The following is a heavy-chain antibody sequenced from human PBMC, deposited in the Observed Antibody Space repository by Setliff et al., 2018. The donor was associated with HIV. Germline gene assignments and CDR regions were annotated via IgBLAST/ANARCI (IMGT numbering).Heavy chain of an antibody. D-gene: IGHD2-8*01. J-gene: IGHJ4*02. CDR1: GDSISSGSNY. Sequence: KTSETLSLTCTVSGDSISSGSNYWSWIRQPAGKGLEWIGRIYTSGPRYNPSLENRVTISVDTSKNQFSLKLSSVTAADTAMYFCARESPDGLDYWGQGTLVTVSS. CDR3: ARESPDGLDY. V-gene: IGHV4-61*02. CDR2: IYTSGP.